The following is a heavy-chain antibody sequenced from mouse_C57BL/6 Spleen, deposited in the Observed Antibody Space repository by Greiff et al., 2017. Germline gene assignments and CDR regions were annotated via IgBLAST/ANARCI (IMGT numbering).Heavy chain of an antibody. J-gene: IGHJ3*01. CDR3: ASEDGGSYC. Sequence: QVQLQQSGAELVKPGASVKLSCKASGYTFTSYWMHWVKQRPGQGLEWIGMIHPNSGSTNYNEKFKSNATLTVDKTSSTDYMQLSSLTSEDSAVYCCASEDGGSYCWGQGTLVTVSA. D-gene: IGHD1-1*02. CDR1: GYTFTSYW. V-gene: IGHV1-64*01. CDR2: IHPNSGST.